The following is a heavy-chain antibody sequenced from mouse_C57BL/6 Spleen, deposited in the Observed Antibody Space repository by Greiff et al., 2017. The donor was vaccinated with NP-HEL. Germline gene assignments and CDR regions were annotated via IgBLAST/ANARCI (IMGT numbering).Heavy chain of an antibody. J-gene: IGHJ3*01. CDR2: IYPGDGDT. CDR1: GYAFSSYW. D-gene: IGHD2-1*01. CDR3: ANHYGNFYEGFAY. V-gene: IGHV1-80*01. Sequence: QVQLQQSGAELVKPGASVTISCKASGYAFSSYWMNWVKQRPGKGLEWIGQIYPGDGDTNYNGQFKGKATLTADKSSSTAYMQLRSLTSEDSAVYFCANHYGNFYEGFAYWGQGTLVTVSA.